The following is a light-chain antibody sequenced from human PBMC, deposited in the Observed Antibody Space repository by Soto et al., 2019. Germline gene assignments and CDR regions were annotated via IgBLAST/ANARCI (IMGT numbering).Light chain of an antibody. J-gene: IGLJ1*01. CDR1: SSDIGGYNY. V-gene: IGLV2-14*01. Sequence: QSALNQPSSVSGTPGQSIAISSTGTSSDIGGYNYVSWYQQHPGKAPKLMILEVSNRPSGVSDRFCGSKSGNTAFLTISGLQADDEADYYCSSHTTYSTRVFGTGTKVPVL. CDR2: EVS. CDR3: SSHTTYSTRV.